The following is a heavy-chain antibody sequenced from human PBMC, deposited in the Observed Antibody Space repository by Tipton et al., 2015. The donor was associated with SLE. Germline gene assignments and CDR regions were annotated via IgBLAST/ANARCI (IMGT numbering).Heavy chain of an antibody. CDR2: INHSGST. J-gene: IGHJ4*02. CDR1: GGSISSHY. D-gene: IGHD2-15*01. V-gene: IGHV4-34*01. CDR3: ARLSGGRAMVGRFDY. Sequence: TLSLTCTVSGGSISSHYWSWIRQPPGKGLEWIGEINHSGSTNYNPSLKSRVTISVDTSKNQFSLKLSSVTAADTAVYYCARLSGGRAMVGRFDYWGQGTLVTVSS.